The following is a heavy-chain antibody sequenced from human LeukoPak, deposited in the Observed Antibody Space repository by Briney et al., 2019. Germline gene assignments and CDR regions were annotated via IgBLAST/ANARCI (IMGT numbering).Heavy chain of an antibody. CDR1: GGSFSGYY. Sequence: KPSETLSLTCAVYGGSFSGYYWSWIRQPPGKGLEWIGEINHSGSTNYNPSLKSRVTISVDTSKNQFSLKLSSVTAADTAVYYCARAGITMVRGKDYWGQGTLVTVSS. V-gene: IGHV4-34*01. D-gene: IGHD3-10*01. CDR3: ARAGITMVRGKDY. CDR2: INHSGST. J-gene: IGHJ4*02.